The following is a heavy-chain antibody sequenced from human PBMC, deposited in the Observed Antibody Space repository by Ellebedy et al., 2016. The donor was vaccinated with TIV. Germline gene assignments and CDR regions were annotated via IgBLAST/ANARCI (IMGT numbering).Heavy chain of an antibody. CDR2: MNPNSGNT. CDR3: ARDRNILTGYSHHYYYYYMDV. V-gene: IGHV1-8*01. Sequence: ASVKVSXKASRYTFTSYDINWVRQATGQGLEWMGWMNPNSGNTGYAQKFQGRVTMTRNTSISTAYMELSSLRSEDTAVYYCARDRNILTGYSHHYYYYYMDVWGKGTTVTVSS. D-gene: IGHD3-9*01. CDR1: RYTFTSYD. J-gene: IGHJ6*03.